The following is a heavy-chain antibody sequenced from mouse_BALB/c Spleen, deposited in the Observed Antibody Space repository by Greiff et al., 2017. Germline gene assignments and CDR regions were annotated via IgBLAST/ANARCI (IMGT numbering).Heavy chain of an antibody. CDR1: GFSLTSYG. V-gene: IGHV2-9*02. CDR3: AIRLRQYAMDY. J-gene: IGHJ4*01. D-gene: IGHD2-4*01. Sequence: VKLQESGPGLVAPSQSLSITCTVSGFSLTSYGVHWVRQPPGKGLEWLGVIWAGGSTNYNSALMSRLSISKDNSTSQVFLKMNSLQTDDTAMYYCAIRLRQYAMDYWGQGTSVTVSS. CDR2: IWAGGST.